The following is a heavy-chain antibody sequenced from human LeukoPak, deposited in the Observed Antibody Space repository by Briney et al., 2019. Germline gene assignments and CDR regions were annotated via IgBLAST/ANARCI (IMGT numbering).Heavy chain of an antibody. CDR3: ARVRITIFGVVISAPNYFGY. J-gene: IGHJ4*02. CDR1: GFTFSSYA. V-gene: IGHV4-34*01. D-gene: IGHD3-3*01. CDR2: INHSGST. Sequence: PGGSLRLSCAASGFTFSSYAMSWVRQAPGKGLEWIGEINHSGSTNYNPSLKSRVTISVDTSKNQFSLKLSSVTAADTAAYYCARVRITIFGVVISAPNYFGYWGQGTLVTVSS.